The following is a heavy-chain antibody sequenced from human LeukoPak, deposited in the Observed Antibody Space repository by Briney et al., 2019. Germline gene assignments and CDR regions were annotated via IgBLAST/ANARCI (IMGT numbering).Heavy chain of an antibody. V-gene: IGHV3-7*01. Sequence: GGSLRLSCAASGFTFSSYWVSWVRQAPGKGLEWVANIKQDGSEKYYVDSVKGRFTISRDNAKNSLYLQMNSLGAEDTAVYYCASMSAIFGVVISGHPDIWGQGTMVTVSS. CDR2: IKQDGSEK. J-gene: IGHJ3*02. CDR3: ASMSAIFGVVISGHPDI. CDR1: GFTFSSYW. D-gene: IGHD3-3*01.